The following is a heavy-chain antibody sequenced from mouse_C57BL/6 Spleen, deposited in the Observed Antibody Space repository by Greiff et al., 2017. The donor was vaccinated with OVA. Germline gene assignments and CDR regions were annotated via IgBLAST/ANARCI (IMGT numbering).Heavy chain of an antibody. CDR3: ARIGTTVVATSRYFDY. D-gene: IGHD1-1*01. CDR1: GYTFTDHT. V-gene: IGHV1-78*01. J-gene: IGHJ2*01. Sequence: VKLQESDAELVKPGASVKISCKVSGYTFTDHTIHWMKQRPEQGLEWIGYIYPRDGSTKYNEKFKGKATLTADKSSSTAYMQLNSLTSEDSAVYFCARIGTTVVATSRYFDYWGQGTTLTVSS. CDR2: IYPRDGST.